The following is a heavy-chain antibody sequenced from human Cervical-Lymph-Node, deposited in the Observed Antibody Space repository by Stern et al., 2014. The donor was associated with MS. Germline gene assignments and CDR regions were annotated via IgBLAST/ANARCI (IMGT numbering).Heavy chain of an antibody. V-gene: IGHV3-30*18. CDR3: SKQGL. Sequence: VQLVESGGGVVQPGKSLRLSCVGSGFNFNNSGIHWVRQAPGKGLEWVAAISYDGTKKFYADSVKGRFTISRDNSRNILYLQINSLKGDYTAVYFCSKQGLWGQGTLVTVSS. J-gene: IGHJ4*02. CDR2: ISYDGTKK. CDR1: GFNFNNSG.